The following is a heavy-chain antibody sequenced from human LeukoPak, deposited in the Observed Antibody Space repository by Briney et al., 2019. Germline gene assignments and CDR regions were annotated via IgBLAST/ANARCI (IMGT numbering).Heavy chain of an antibody. J-gene: IGHJ4*02. CDR3: AKGAYGYLDY. V-gene: IGHV3-49*03. D-gene: IGHD4-17*01. CDR1: GFTFGDYA. Sequence: GGSLRLSCTSSGFTFGDYAMSWFRQAPGKGLAWVGCIRSKAYRGTTEYAASVKGRFAISRDDSKILPYLQMNSLKAEDTAVYYCAKGAYGYLDYWGQGTLVTVSS. CDR2: IRSKAYRGTT.